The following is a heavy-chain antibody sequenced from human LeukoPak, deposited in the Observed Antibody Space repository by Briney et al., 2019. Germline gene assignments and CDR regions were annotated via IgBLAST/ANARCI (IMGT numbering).Heavy chain of an antibody. CDR3: ARDLMDTAMWEFDY. D-gene: IGHD5-18*01. V-gene: IGHV1-2*02. CDR1: GCPFTGYR. Sequence: ASVRVSCKASGCPFTGYRMHWVRQAPGQGLEWMGRINPISADTKYTQQFQGRVTMTRDSSISTAYMELSGLRSDDTAVYYCARDLMDTAMWEFDYWGQETLVTVSS. CDR2: INPISADT. J-gene: IGHJ4*02.